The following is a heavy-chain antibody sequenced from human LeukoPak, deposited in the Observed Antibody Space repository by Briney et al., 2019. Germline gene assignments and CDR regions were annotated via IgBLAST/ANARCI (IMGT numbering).Heavy chain of an antibody. CDR3: ASGHSGSFYCHD. CDR2: ISGSDGST. Sequence: PGGSLRLSCAASGFTFSNYAMSWVRQAPGKGLEWVSAISGSDGSTYYADSVKGRFTISRDNSKNTLYLQINSLRAEDTAVYYCASGHSGSFYCHDWGQGTLVTVSS. D-gene: IGHD1-26*01. CDR1: GFTFSNYA. V-gene: IGHV3-23*01. J-gene: IGHJ4*02.